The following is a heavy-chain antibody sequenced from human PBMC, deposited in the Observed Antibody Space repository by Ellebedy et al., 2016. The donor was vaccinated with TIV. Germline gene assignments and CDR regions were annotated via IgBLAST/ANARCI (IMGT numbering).Heavy chain of an antibody. CDR1: GGSIDRSSNY. Sequence: SETLSLTXNVSGGSIDRSSNYWGWIRQPPGKEFEWFGDISYSGYTYYNPSLESRVTISVDTSKNHFSLRLSSVTAADTAVYYCARLAIAVTNPQSDSWGQGTLVTVSS. J-gene: IGHJ4*02. D-gene: IGHD2-2*03. CDR3: ARLAIAVTNPQSDS. CDR2: ISYSGYT. V-gene: IGHV4-39*02.